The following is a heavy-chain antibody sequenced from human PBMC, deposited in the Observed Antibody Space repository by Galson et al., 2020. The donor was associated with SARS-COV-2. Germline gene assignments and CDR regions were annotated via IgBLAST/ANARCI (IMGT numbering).Heavy chain of an antibody. V-gene: IGHV5-51*01. CDR3: ARHQEGKWAIPQPHFVDS. D-gene: IGHD1-26*01. Sequence: GESLKISCKGSGYSFGNFWIGWVRQKPGKGLDWMGIIYPGDSETKYSQSFQGRVTISADMSIGTAYLQWSSLKASDTAIYYCARHQEGKWAIPQPHFVDSWGQGTLVTV. J-gene: IGHJ4*02. CDR1: GYSFGNFW. CDR2: IYPGDSET.